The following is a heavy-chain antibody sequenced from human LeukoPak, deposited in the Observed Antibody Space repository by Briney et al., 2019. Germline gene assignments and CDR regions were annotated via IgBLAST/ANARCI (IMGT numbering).Heavy chain of an antibody. Sequence: ASVKVSCKASGGTFSSYAISWVRQAPGQGLEWMGGIIPIFGTANYAQKFQGRVTITADKSTGTAYMELSSLRSEDTAVYYCARTYYDILTGYQKNYYYYYYMDVWGKGTTVTVSS. CDR1: GGTFSSYA. CDR3: ARTYYDILTGYQKNYYYYYYMDV. V-gene: IGHV1-69*06. CDR2: IIPIFGTA. J-gene: IGHJ6*03. D-gene: IGHD3-9*01.